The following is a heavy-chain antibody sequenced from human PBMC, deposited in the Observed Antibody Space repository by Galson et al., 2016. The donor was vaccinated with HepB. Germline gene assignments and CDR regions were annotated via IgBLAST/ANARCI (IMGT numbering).Heavy chain of an antibody. D-gene: IGHD6-6*01. CDR1: GFTFSIYA. V-gene: IGHV3-23*01. CDR3: AKDGGPEYGGSSWAPYYCDY. J-gene: IGHJ4*02. CDR2: ISSSGDRV. Sequence: SLRLSCAVSGFTFSIYAMSWVRQAPGKGLEWVSAISSSGDRVYYAYSVKGRFTISRDNSKNTLYLQMDSLRAEDAAVYYCAKDGGPEYGGSSWAPYYCDYWGQGTLVTVSS.